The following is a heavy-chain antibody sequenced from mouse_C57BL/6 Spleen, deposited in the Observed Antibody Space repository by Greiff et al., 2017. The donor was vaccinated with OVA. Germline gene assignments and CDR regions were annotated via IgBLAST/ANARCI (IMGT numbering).Heavy chain of an antibody. CDR2: ISSGGSYT. CDR1: GFTFSSYG. J-gene: IGHJ2*01. V-gene: IGHV5-6*02. Sequence: VMLVESGGDLVKPGGSLKLSCAASGFTFSSYGMSWVRQTPDKRLEWVATISSGGSYTYYPDSVKGRFTISRDNAKNTLYLQMSSLKSEDTAMYYCARQGAHFDYWGQGTTLTVSS. CDR3: ARQGAHFDY.